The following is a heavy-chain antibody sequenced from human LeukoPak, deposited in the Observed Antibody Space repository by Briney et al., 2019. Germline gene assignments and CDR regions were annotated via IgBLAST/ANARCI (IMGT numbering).Heavy chain of an antibody. V-gene: IGHV3-23*01. D-gene: IGHD3-10*01. CDR3: AKRKLLWFGEPIDY. CDR2: ISGSGGST. J-gene: IGHJ4*02. CDR1: GGSFSGYY. Sequence: ETLSLTCAVYGGSFSGYYWSWIRQPPGKGLEWVSAISGSGGSTYYADSVKGRFTISRDNSKNTLYLQMNSLRAEDTAVYYCAKRKLLWFGEPIDYWGQGTLVTVSS.